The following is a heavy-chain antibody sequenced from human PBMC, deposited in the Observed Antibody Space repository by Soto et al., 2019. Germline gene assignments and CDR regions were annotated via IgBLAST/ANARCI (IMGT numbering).Heavy chain of an antibody. CDR3: ARDDLTGYYSYFDY. V-gene: IGHV1-18*01. CDR1: GYTITRYG. CDR2: ISAYNGNT. J-gene: IGHJ4*02. D-gene: IGHD3-9*01. Sequence: ASVKVSCKTSGYTITRYGVSWVRQAPGQGLEWMGWISAYNGNTNYAQKLQGRVTMTTDTSTSTAYMELRSLRSDDTAVYYCARDDLTGYYSYFDYWGQGTLVTVSS.